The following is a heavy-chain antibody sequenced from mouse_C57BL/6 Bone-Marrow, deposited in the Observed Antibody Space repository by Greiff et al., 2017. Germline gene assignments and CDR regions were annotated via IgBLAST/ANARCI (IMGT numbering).Heavy chain of an antibody. CDR1: GYAFSSSW. J-gene: IGHJ4*01. V-gene: IGHV1-82*01. CDR3: ANYDYDGDAMDY. Sequence: VMLVESGPELVKPGASVKISCKASGYAFSSSWMNWVKQRPGKGLEWIGRIYPGDGDTNYNGKFKGKATLTADKSSSTAYMQLSSLTSEDSAVYFCANYDYDGDAMDYWGQGTSVTVSS. D-gene: IGHD2-4*01. CDR2: IYPGDGDT.